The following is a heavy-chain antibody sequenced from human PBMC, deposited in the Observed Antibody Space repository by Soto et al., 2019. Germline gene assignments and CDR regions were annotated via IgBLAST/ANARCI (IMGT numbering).Heavy chain of an antibody. Sequence: GASVKVSCQASGGTFSSYAINWVRPAPGRGRVWMVGIIPIFGTANYAQKFQGRVTITADESTGTAYMELSRLRSEDTAVYYCARVGARYQLLYDRFNPWAQAPLVNVCS. CDR3: ARVGARYQLLYDRFNP. CDR2: IIPIFGTA. D-gene: IGHD2-2*02. V-gene: IGHV1-69*13. CDR1: GGTFSSYA. J-gene: IGHJ5*02.